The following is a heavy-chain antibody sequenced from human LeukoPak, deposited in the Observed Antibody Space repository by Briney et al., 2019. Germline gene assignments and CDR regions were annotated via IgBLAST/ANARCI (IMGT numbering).Heavy chain of an antibody. CDR1: GGSISSYY. CDR3: ARGTTLYDILTGYYSADAFDI. D-gene: IGHD3-9*01. Sequence: PSETLSLTCTVSGGSISSYYWSWIRQPPGKGLEWIGYIYYSGSTNYNPSLKSRVTISVDTSKNQFSLKLSSVTAADTAVYYCARGTTLYDILTGYYSADAFDIWGQGTMVTVSS. CDR2: IYYSGST. V-gene: IGHV4-59*08. J-gene: IGHJ3*02.